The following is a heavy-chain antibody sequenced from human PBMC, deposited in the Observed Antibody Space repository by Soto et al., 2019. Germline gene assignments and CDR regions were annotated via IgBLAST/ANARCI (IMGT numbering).Heavy chain of an antibody. J-gene: IGHJ4*02. CDR1: GGSISSGGYY. Sequence: QVQLQESGPGLVKPSQTLSLTCTVSGGSISSGGYYWSWIRQHPGKGLEWIGFIYYSGSTYYNPSLKSRVTISVDTSKNQCSLKLSSVTAADTAVYYCARDSYYDSSGYKPYGYFDYWGQGTLVTVSS. D-gene: IGHD3-22*01. CDR2: IYYSGST. V-gene: IGHV4-31*03. CDR3: ARDSYYDSSGYKPYGYFDY.